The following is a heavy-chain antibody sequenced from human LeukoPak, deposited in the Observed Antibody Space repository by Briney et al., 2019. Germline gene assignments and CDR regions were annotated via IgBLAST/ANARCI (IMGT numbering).Heavy chain of an antibody. CDR3: AELGITMIGGV. V-gene: IGHV3-48*03. CDR1: GFTFSSYE. D-gene: IGHD3-10*02. J-gene: IGHJ6*04. CDR2: ISSSGSTI. Sequence: PGGSLRLSCAASGFTFSSYETNCVRQAPGRGLEWVSYISSSGSTIYYADSVKGRFTISRDNAKNSLYLQMNSLRAEDTAVYYCAELGITMIGGVWGKGTTVTISS.